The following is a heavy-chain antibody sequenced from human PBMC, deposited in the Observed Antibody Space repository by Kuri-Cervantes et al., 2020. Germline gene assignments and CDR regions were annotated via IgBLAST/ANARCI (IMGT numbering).Heavy chain of an antibody. D-gene: IGHD3-22*01. CDR3: ARVWSYYYDSCGYLWFDP. V-gene: IGHV1-2*02. CDR2: INPNSGGT. J-gene: IGHJ5*02. CDR1: GYTFTGYY. Sequence: ASVKVSCKASGYTFTGYYMHWVRQAPGQGLEWMGWINPNSGGTNYAQKFQGRVTMTRDTSISTAYMELRSLRSDDTAVYYCARVWSYYYDSCGYLWFDPWGQGTLVTVSS.